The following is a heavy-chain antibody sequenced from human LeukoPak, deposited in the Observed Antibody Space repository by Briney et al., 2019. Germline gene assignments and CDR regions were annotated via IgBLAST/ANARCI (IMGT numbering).Heavy chain of an antibody. D-gene: IGHD6-6*01. CDR2: INHSGST. J-gene: IGHJ4*02. Sequence: SETLSLTYAVSGDSFSGFYWTWIRQPPGKGLEWIGEINHSGSTKYNPSLKSRVTISIDTSKNQFSLKLSSVTAADTAVYYCARRPGYSSSSRIYFDSWDQGTLVTVSS. CDR1: GDSFSGFY. CDR3: ARRPGYSSSSRIYFDS. V-gene: IGHV4-34*01.